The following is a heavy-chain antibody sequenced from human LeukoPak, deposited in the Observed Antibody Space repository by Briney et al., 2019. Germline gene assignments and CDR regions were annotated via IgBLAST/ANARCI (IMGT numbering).Heavy chain of an antibody. D-gene: IGHD2-15*01. CDR1: GYIFTRYG. Sequence: ASVTVSCKASGYIFTRYGISWVRQAPGQGVEWMGWISAYNGNTNYAQKLQGRFTMTTDTPTSTAYMELRSLRFDDTAVYYCARENRYCRGGSCYSVASDDAFDIWGQGTMVTVSS. J-gene: IGHJ3*02. V-gene: IGHV1-18*01. CDR2: ISAYNGNT. CDR3: ARENRYCRGGSCYSVASDDAFDI.